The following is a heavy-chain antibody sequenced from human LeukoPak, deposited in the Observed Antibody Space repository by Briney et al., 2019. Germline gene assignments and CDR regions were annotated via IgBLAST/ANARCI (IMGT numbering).Heavy chain of an antibody. Sequence: GGSLRLSCAASGFSFSGYAMSWVRHAPGEGPQWVSAISGSGQNTNYTNSLKGRFTISRDNSKNTLYLHMNSLRAEDTAVYYCAKTSPHKYCSGGTCFLGDSDYWGQGTQVIVSS. CDR3: AKTSPHKYCSGGTCFLGDSDY. J-gene: IGHJ4*02. D-gene: IGHD2-15*01. CDR2: ISGSGQNT. V-gene: IGHV3-23*01. CDR1: GFSFSGYA.